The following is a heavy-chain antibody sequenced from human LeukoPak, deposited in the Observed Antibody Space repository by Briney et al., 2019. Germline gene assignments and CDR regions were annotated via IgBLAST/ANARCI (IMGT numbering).Heavy chain of an antibody. Sequence: SETLSLTCTVSGGSISSYYWSWIRQPAGKGLEWIGRIYTSGSTNYNPSLKSRVTMSVDMSKNQFSVNLGSLTAADSAVYYCARLSAVAPGYWGQGILVIVSS. CDR3: ARLSAVAPGY. CDR2: IYTSGST. J-gene: IGHJ4*02. CDR1: GGSISSYY. V-gene: IGHV4-4*07. D-gene: IGHD6-19*01.